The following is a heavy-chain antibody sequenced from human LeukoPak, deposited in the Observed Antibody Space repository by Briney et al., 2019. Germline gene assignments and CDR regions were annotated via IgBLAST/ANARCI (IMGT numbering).Heavy chain of an antibody. CDR1: GFTFSSST. J-gene: IGHJ5*02. Sequence: PGGSQRLSCAASGFTFSSSTMNWVRRAPGKGLEWVSSISSSSDYIYYADSVKGRFTISRDNAKNSLYLQMNSLRAEDTAVYYCVRIPNSANFPNWFDPWGQGTLVTVSS. V-gene: IGHV3-21*01. CDR2: ISSSSDYI. D-gene: IGHD4/OR15-4a*01. CDR3: VRIPNSANFPNWFDP.